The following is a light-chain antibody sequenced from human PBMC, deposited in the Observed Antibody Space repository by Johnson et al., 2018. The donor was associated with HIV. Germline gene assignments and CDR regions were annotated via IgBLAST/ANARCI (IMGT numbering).Light chain of an antibody. J-gene: IGLJ1*01. CDR1: SSNIGNNY. CDR2: KNN. V-gene: IGLV1-51*02. Sequence: QSVLTQPPSVSAAPGQKVTISCSGSSSNIGNNYVSWYQQLPGAPPKLLIFKNNERPSGIPDRFSGSKSGTSATLGITGLQTGDEADYYCETWGTGLSSGGVFGTGTKVTVL. CDR3: ETWGTGLSSGGV.